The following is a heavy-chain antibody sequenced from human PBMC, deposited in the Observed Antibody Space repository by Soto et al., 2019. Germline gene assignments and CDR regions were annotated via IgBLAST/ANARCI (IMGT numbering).Heavy chain of an antibody. CDR2: INHSGST. J-gene: IGHJ4*02. CDR3: ARGRTYYDFWSGYYNEFDY. CDR1: GGSFSGYY. Sequence: LSLTCAVYGGSFSGYYWSWIRQPPGKGLEWIGEINHSGSTNYNPSLKSRVTISVDTSKNQLSLKLSSVTAADTAVYYCARGRTYYDFWSGYYNEFDYWGQGTLVTVSS. V-gene: IGHV4-34*01. D-gene: IGHD3-3*01.